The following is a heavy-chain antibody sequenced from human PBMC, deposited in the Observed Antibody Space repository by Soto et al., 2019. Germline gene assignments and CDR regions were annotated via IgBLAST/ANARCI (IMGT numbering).Heavy chain of an antibody. J-gene: IGHJ6*03. D-gene: IGHD3-9*01. CDR3: ARDPYDSYDYYYYMDV. Sequence: QVQLVESGGGVVQPGRSLRLSCAASGFTFSSYGMHWVRQAPGKGLEWVAVIWYDGSNKYYADSVKGRFTISRDNSKNTLYLQMNGLRAEDTAVYYCARDPYDSYDYYYYMDVWGKGTTVTVSS. CDR2: IWYDGSNK. CDR1: GFTFSSYG. V-gene: IGHV3-33*01.